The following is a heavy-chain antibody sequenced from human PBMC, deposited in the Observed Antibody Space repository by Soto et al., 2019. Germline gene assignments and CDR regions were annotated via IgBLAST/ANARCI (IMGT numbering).Heavy chain of an antibody. Sequence: EVQLVESGGGLVQPGGSLRLSCAASGFTFSSYEMNWVRQAPGKGLEWVSYISSSGSTIYYADSVKGRFTISRDNAKNSLYLQMNSLRAEDTAVYYCARDLYSSGWKRPTWYGMDVWGQGTTVTVSS. CDR3: ARDLYSSGWKRPTWYGMDV. V-gene: IGHV3-48*03. D-gene: IGHD6-19*01. CDR1: GFTFSSYE. CDR2: ISSSGSTI. J-gene: IGHJ6*02.